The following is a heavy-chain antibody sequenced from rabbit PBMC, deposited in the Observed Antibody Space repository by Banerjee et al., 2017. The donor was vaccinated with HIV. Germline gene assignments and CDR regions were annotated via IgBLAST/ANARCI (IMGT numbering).Heavy chain of an antibody. V-gene: IGHV1S40*01. Sequence: QSLEESGGGLVKPEGSLTLTCKASGFSFSSSYWMCWVRQAPGKGLELIACIYTGSSGSTYYASWAKGRFTISKTSSTTVTLQMTSLTAADTATYFCARSGYGDYAYVNLWGPGTLVTVS. J-gene: IGHJ4*01. CDR2: IYTGSSGST. CDR1: GFSFSSSYW. D-gene: IGHD2-1*01. CDR3: ARSGYGDYAYVNL.